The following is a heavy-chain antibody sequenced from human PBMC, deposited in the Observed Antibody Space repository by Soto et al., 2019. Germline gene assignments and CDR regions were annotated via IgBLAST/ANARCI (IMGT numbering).Heavy chain of an antibody. J-gene: IGHJ3*02. Sequence: SETLSLTCTVSGGSMSSYYWSWIRQPPGKGLEWIGYIYYSGSTIYNPSLKSRVTISVDTSKNQFSLKLSSVTAADTAVYYCAREPPQDAFDIWGQGTMVTVSS. V-gene: IGHV4-59*01. CDR1: GGSMSSYY. CDR3: AREPPQDAFDI. CDR2: IYYSGST.